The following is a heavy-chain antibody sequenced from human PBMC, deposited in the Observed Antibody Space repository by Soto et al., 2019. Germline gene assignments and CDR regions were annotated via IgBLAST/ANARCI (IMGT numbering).Heavy chain of an antibody. CDR2: IYYSGIT. Sequence: QVQLQESGPGLVKPSQTLSLTCTVSGGSISSGDYYWSWIRQPPGKGLEWIGYIYYSGITYYNQSLKSLVTISVDTSKNQFSLKLSSVTAADTAVYYCARVPTSARLNWFDPWGQGTLVTVSS. D-gene: IGHD3-16*01. J-gene: IGHJ5*02. CDR3: ARVPTSARLNWFDP. CDR1: GGSISSGDYY. V-gene: IGHV4-30-4*01.